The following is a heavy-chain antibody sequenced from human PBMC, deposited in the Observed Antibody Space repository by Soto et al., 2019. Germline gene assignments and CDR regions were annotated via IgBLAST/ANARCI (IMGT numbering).Heavy chain of an antibody. J-gene: IGHJ4*02. CDR3: AHRQRTVYFDY. D-gene: IGHD4-17*01. CDR1: GFSLSTSGVG. CDR2: IYWDDDK. V-gene: IGHV2-5*02. Sequence: QITLKESGPTLVKPTQTLTLTCTFSGFSLSTSGVGVGWIRQPPGKALEWLALIYWDDDKRYSPSLKSRLTITENTSKNQVVLTMTNMDPVDTATYYCAHRQRTVYFDYWGQGTLVTVSS.